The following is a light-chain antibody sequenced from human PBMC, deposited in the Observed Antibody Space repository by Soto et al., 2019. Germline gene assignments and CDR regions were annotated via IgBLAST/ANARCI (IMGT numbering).Light chain of an antibody. Sequence: QSVLTQPASVSGSPGQSITISCTGTSNDVGNYIYVSWFQHHPGKAPKLLIYEVSYRPSGVSNRFSASKSGNTASLTISGLQAEDEADYYCTSYTSSSTPLVFGTGTKVTLL. CDR1: SNDVGNYIY. CDR2: EVS. CDR3: TSYTSSSTPLV. V-gene: IGLV2-14*01. J-gene: IGLJ1*01.